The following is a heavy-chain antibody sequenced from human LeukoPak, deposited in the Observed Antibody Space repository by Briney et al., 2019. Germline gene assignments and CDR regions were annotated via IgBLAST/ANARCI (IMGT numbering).Heavy chain of an antibody. CDR1: GGSISSYY. V-gene: IGHV4-59*08. CDR3: ARGRFRYGYSYGIFDY. D-gene: IGHD5-18*01. CDR2: IYYSGST. Sequence: PSETLSLTCTVSGGSISSYYWSWIRQPPGKGLEWIGYIYYSGSTNYNPSLKSRVTISVDTSKNQFSLKLSSVTAADTAVYYCARGRFRYGYSYGIFDYWGQGTLVTVSS. J-gene: IGHJ4*02.